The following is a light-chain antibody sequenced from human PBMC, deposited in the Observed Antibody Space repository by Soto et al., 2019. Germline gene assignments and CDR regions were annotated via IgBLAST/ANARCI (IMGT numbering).Light chain of an antibody. CDR2: EVS. J-gene: IGLJ2*01. V-gene: IGLV2-14*01. CDR1: SSDVGGYNY. CDR3: SSYTSSSTLV. Sequence: QSVLTQPASVSGSPGQSITISCTGTSSDVGGYNYVSWYQRHPDKAPKLMIYEVSKRPSGVSHRFSGSKSGNTASLTISGLQAEDEADYYCSSYTSSSTLVFGGGTKVTVL.